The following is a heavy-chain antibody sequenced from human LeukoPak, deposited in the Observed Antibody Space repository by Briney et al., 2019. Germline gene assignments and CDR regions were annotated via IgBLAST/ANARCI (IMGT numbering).Heavy chain of an antibody. Sequence: GGSLRLSCAASGFTFSSYGMHWVRQAPGKGLDWVAVISNDGSKKYYADSVKGRFTISRDNSKNTLSLQVSSLRTEDTAVYYGAGNRPEFRTFIPPWAQGPLVTV. D-gene: IGHD1-14*01. CDR1: GFTFSSYG. CDR2: ISNDGSKK. J-gene: IGHJ5*02. CDR3: AGNRPEFRTFIPP. V-gene: IGHV3-30*03.